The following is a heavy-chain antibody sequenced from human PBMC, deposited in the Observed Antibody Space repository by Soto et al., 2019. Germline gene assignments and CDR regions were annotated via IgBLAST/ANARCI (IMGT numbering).Heavy chain of an antibody. Sequence: QVQLVQSGAEVKKPGSSVKVSCKASGGTFSTCAITWVRQAPGQGLEWMGGIIPVFGTAHYAQKFQGRVTITQDESTNTAFMEMSSLRSEDTAVYYCARALEEYYYDSAGYYSGYWGQGTLVTVS. J-gene: IGHJ4*02. V-gene: IGHV1-69*05. CDR2: IIPVFGTA. D-gene: IGHD3-22*01. CDR1: GGTFSTCA. CDR3: ARALEEYYYDSAGYYSGY.